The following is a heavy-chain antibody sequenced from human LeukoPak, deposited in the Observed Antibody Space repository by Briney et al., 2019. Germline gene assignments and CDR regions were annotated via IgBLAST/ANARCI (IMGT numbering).Heavy chain of an antibody. V-gene: IGHV3-48*03. CDR2: ISSSGSTI. D-gene: IGHD4-23*01. CDR3: ARDTYYGGNGGNGMDV. CDR1: GFTYSSSW. J-gene: IGHJ6*02. Sequence: AGGSLRLSCAASGFTYSSSWMSWVRQAPGKGLEWVSYISSSGSTIYYADSVKGRFTVSRDNAKNSLYLQMNSLRAEDTAVYYCARDTYYGGNGGNGMDVWGQGTTVTVSS.